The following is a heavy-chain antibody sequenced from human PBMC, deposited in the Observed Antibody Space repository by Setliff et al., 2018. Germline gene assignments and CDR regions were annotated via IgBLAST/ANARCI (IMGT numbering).Heavy chain of an antibody. D-gene: IGHD3-22*01. CDR1: GGTFRSYG. V-gene: IGHV1-69*05. CDR2: TISMFGSA. Sequence: ASVKVSCKASGGTFRSYGISWVRQAPGQGLEWMGGTISMFGSANYAQKFQGRVTIITDEFTGTAYMELSSLGTEDTAVYYCVREGVDSRSSTDYRYYMDVWG. CDR3: VREGVDSRSSTDYRYYMDV. J-gene: IGHJ6*03.